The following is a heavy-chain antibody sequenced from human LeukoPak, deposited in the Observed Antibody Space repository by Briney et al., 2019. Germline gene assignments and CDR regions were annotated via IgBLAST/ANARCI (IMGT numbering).Heavy chain of an antibody. CDR2: ISGSGGRT. J-gene: IGHJ5*02. CDR1: GFTFSSYA. Sequence: GGSLRLSCAASGFTFSSYAMSWVPQAPGKGLEWVSAISGSGGRTYYAESVKGRFTISRGNSKNTLYLQMNSLRAEDTAVYYCTKDIRGYSNDGRFDPWGQGTLVTVSS. V-gene: IGHV3-23*01. CDR3: TKDIRGYSNDGRFDP. D-gene: IGHD4-11*01.